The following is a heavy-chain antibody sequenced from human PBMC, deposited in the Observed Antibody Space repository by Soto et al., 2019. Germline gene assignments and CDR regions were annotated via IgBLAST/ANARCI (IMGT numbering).Heavy chain of an antibody. CDR3: AKEDILTGYCLDY. CDR2: ISYDGSNK. J-gene: IGHJ4*02. V-gene: IGHV3-30*18. Sequence: QVQLVESGGGVVQPGRSLRLSCAASGFTFSSYGMHWVRQAPGKGLEWVAVISYDGSNKYYADSVKGRFTISRDNSKNTLYLQMNSLRAEDTAVYYCAKEDILTGYCLDYWGQGTLVTVSS. CDR1: GFTFSSYG. D-gene: IGHD3-9*01.